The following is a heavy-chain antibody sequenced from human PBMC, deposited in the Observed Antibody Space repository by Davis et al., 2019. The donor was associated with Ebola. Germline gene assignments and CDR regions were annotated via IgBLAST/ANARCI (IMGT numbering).Heavy chain of an antibody. CDR2: INSDGSST. CDR3: ARGVFWSGYDTGIPDY. CDR1: GFTFSSYW. Sequence: PGGSLRLSCAASGFTFSSYWMHWVRQAPGKGLVWVSRINSDGSSTSYADSVKGRFTISRDNAKNTLYLQMNRVRAEDTAVYYCARGVFWSGYDTGIPDYWGKGTLVTVSS. V-gene: IGHV3-74*01. J-gene: IGHJ4*02. D-gene: IGHD3-3*01.